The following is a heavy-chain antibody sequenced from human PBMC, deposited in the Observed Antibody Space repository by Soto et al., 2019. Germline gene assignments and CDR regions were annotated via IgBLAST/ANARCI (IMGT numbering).Heavy chain of an antibody. J-gene: IGHJ6*02. Sequence: QVQLQQWGAGLLKPSETLSLTCAVYGGSFSGYYWSWIRQPPGKGLEWIGEINHSGSTNYNPSLKSRVTISVDTSKNQFSLKLSSVTAADTAVYYCARGSWLRGRGNYYYYGMDVWGQGTTVTVSS. V-gene: IGHV4-34*01. CDR3: ARGSWLRGRGNYYYYGMDV. CDR1: GGSFSGYY. CDR2: INHSGST. D-gene: IGHD5-12*01.